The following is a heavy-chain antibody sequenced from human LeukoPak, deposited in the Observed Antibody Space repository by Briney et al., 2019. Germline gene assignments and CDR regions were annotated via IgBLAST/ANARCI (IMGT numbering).Heavy chain of an antibody. D-gene: IGHD6-13*01. CDR1: GFTFSSYW. J-gene: IGHJ5*02. CDR2: MNSDGSTT. Sequence: PGGSLRLSCAASGFTFSSYWMHWVRQAPGKGLVWVSRMNSDGSTTNYADSVKGRFTISRDNAKNTLYLQMNSLRGEDTAMYYCARAGQYSTNNWFDRWGQGTLVTVSS. CDR3: ARAGQYSTNNWFDR. V-gene: IGHV3-74*01.